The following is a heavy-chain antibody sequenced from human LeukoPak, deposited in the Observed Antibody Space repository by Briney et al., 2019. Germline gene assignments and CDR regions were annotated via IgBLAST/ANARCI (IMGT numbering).Heavy chain of an antibody. Sequence: ASVKVSCKASGYTFTSYDINWVRQATGQGLEWMGWMNPNSGNTGYAQKFQGRVTITRNTSISTAYMELSSLRSQDTAVYYCARGVDSSGYYAIDYWGQGTLVTVSS. CDR2: MNPNSGNT. J-gene: IGHJ4*02. D-gene: IGHD3-22*01. V-gene: IGHV1-8*03. CDR3: ARGVDSSGYYAIDY. CDR1: GYTFTSYD.